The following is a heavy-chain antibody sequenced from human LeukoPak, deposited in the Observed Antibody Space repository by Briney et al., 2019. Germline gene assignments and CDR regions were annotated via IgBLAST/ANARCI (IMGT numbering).Heavy chain of an antibody. CDR3: AKPPTPYSSGWNGYSRSSFAY. CDR1: GFTFSSYG. V-gene: IGHV3-30*18. Sequence: PGGSLRLSCAASGFTFSSYGMHWVRQAPGKGLEWVAVISYDGSNKYYADSVKGRFTISRDNSKNTLYLQMNSLRAEDTALYYCAKPPTPYSSGWNGYSRSSFAYWGQEPLVTVSS. J-gene: IGHJ4*02. CDR2: ISYDGSNK. D-gene: IGHD6-19*01.